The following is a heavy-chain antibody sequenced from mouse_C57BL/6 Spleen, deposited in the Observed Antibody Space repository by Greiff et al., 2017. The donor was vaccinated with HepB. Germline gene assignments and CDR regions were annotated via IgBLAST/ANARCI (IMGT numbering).Heavy chain of an antibody. CDR2: INPGSGGT. CDR3: ARSHYGSLDY. Sequence: QVQLQQSGAELVRPGPSVKVSCKASGYAFTNYLIEWVKQRPGQGLEWIGVINPGSGGTNYNEKFKGKATLTADKSSSTAYMQLSSLTSEDSAVYFCARSHYGSLDYWGQGTTLTVSS. V-gene: IGHV1-54*01. D-gene: IGHD1-1*01. J-gene: IGHJ2*01. CDR1: GYAFTNYL.